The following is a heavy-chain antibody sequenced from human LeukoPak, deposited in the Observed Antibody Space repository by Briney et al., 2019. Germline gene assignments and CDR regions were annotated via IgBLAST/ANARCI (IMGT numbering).Heavy chain of an antibody. CDR3: ALSGGCSSTSCYTAPFDY. Sequence: GGSLRLSCAASGFTFSSYWMSWVRRAPGKGREWVANIKQDGSEKYYVDSVKGRFTISRDNAKNSLYLQMNSLRAEDTAVYYCALSGGCSSTSCYTAPFDYWGQGTLVIVSS. CDR1: GFTFSSYW. D-gene: IGHD2-2*02. J-gene: IGHJ4*02. CDR2: IKQDGSEK. V-gene: IGHV3-7*01.